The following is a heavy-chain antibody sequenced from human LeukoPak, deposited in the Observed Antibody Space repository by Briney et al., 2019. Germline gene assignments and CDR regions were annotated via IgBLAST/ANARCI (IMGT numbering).Heavy chain of an antibody. Sequence: PGGSLRLSCVASGFSFSSYGMHWVRQAPGKGLEWVAFIRYDGSNQYYADSVKGRFTISRDNSNNTLYVQMNSLRAEDTAVYYCMREAGHNFDTSREDSWGQGTLVTVSS. CDR2: IRYDGSNQ. D-gene: IGHD3-22*01. V-gene: IGHV3-30*02. CDR1: GFSFSSYG. J-gene: IGHJ4*02. CDR3: MREAGHNFDTSREDS.